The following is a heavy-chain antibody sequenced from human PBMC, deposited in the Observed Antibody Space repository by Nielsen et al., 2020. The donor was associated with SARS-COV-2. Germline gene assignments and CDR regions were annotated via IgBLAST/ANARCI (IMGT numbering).Heavy chain of an antibody. V-gene: IGHV3-48*04. CDR2: ISNRESGSVT. CDR1: GFTFSTYG. CDR3: ASSGWLDY. J-gene: IGHJ4*02. D-gene: IGHD6-19*01. Sequence: GGSLRLSCVASGFTFSTYGMSWVRQAPGKGLEWISYISNRESGSVTYYADSVKGRFTISRDSAKSSLYLQMNSLRAEDTAVYYCASSGWLDYWGQGTLVTVSS.